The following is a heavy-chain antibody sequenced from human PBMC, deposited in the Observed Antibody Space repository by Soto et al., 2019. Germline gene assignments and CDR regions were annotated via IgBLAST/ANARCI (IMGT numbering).Heavy chain of an antibody. CDR1: GYSFTNYG. CDR3: ARDHRYLSGSYYKDDFDI. CDR2: ISAYNGNT. D-gene: IGHD3-10*01. V-gene: IGHV1-18*01. Sequence: QVQLVQSGTEVKKPGASVKVSCKASGYSFTNYGISWVRQAPGQGLEWMGWISAYNGNTYYAQRLQGRVTMTTDTSTTTTYMELRSLRSDDTAVYYCARDHRYLSGSYYKDDFDIWGQGTMVTVST. J-gene: IGHJ3*02.